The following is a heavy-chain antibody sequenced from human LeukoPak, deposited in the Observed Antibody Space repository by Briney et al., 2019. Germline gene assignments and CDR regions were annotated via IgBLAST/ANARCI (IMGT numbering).Heavy chain of an antibody. V-gene: IGHV3-48*02. CDR2: ISSSSSTI. D-gene: IGHD4-17*01. Sequence: GGSLRLSCAASGFTFSSYEMNWVRQAPGKGLEWVSYISSSSSTIYYADSVKGRFTISRDNAKNSLYLQMNSLRDEDTAVYYCARDRGYGDYVGAFDIWGQGTMVTVSS. CDR1: GFTFSSYE. CDR3: ARDRGYGDYVGAFDI. J-gene: IGHJ3*02.